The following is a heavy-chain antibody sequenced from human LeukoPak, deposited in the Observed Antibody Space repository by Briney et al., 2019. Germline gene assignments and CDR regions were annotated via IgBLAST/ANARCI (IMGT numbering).Heavy chain of an antibody. D-gene: IGHD2-2*01. CDR2: IGYDGSNK. CDR3: AKAYCASTICYGGGKIDY. V-gene: IGHV3-30*02. Sequence: GGSLRLSCGASGFTFSNYGMHWVRQAPGKGPGWGAFIGYDGSNKYYADSVKGRFTISRDDSKNTLYLQMNSLRAEDTAVYYCAKAYCASTICYGGGKIDYWGQGTLVTVSS. J-gene: IGHJ4*02. CDR1: GFTFSNYG.